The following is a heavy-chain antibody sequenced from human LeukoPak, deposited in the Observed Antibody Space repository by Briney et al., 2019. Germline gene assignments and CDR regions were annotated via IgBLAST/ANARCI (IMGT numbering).Heavy chain of an antibody. J-gene: IGHJ3*02. Sequence: PSETLSLTCTVSGGSISSGGYYWSWIRQHPGKGLEWIGYIYYSGSTYYNPSLKSRVTIPVDTSKNQFSLKLSSVTAADTAVYYCARTTVTTYAAFDIWGQGTMVTVSS. D-gene: IGHD4-17*01. V-gene: IGHV4-31*03. CDR3: ARTTVTTYAAFDI. CDR2: IYYSGST. CDR1: GGSISSGGYY.